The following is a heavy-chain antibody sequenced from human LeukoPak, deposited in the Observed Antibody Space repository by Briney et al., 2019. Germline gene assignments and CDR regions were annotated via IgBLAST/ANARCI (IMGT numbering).Heavy chain of an antibody. D-gene: IGHD6-19*01. CDR2: INPNSGGT. J-gene: IGHJ6*03. V-gene: IGHV1-2*02. CDR1: GYSFTSYW. CDR3: ARAVAGHYYYYYMDV. Sequence: GESLKISCKGSGYSFTSYWIGWVRQAPGQGLEWMGWINPNSGGTNYAQKFQGRVTMTRDTSISTAYMELSRLRSDDTAVYYCARAVAGHYYYYYMDVWGKGTTVTVSS.